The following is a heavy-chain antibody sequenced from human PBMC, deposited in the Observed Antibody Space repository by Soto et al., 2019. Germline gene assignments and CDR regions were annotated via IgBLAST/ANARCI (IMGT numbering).Heavy chain of an antibody. J-gene: IGHJ4*02. D-gene: IGHD5-18*01. V-gene: IGHV1-3*01. Sequence: QVHLVQSGAEVKKPGASVKVSCQASGYTFISYAIHWVRQAPGQGLEWMGWINGGNGNTKYSPKFQARVPITGDTSASTAYMELRSMKSEDTVVYYCAKGYPYGNNQFDYWGQGNLVTVSS. CDR1: GYTFISYA. CDR3: AKGYPYGNNQFDY. CDR2: INGGNGNT.